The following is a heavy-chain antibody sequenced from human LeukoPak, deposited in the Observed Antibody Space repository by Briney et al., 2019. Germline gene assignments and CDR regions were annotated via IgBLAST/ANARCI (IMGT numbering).Heavy chain of an antibody. CDR1: GFTVSSNY. Sequence: GGSLRLSCAASGFTVSSNYMSWVRQAPGKGLEWVSVIYSGVSTYYADSVKGGFTISRDNSKNTLYLQMNSLRAEDTAVYYCARSSAGSWYTDAFDIWGQGTMVTVSS. CDR2: IYSGVST. V-gene: IGHV3-66*01. J-gene: IGHJ3*02. CDR3: ARSSAGSWYTDAFDI. D-gene: IGHD6-13*01.